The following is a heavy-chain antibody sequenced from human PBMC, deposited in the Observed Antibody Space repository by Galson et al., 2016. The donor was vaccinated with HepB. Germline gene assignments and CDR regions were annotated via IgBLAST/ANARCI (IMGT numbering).Heavy chain of an antibody. Sequence: SLRLSCAASGFTFSSYAMSWVRQAPGKGREWVSTISGSDGHTYYADSVKGRFTISRDNSKNTLYLQMNSLRGEDTAVYYCAKGPSYDSYGQEDPWGQRTLVTVSS. CDR1: GFTFSSYA. J-gene: IGHJ5*02. D-gene: IGHD3-22*01. CDR3: AKGPSYDSYGQEDP. CDR2: ISGSDGHT. V-gene: IGHV3-23*01.